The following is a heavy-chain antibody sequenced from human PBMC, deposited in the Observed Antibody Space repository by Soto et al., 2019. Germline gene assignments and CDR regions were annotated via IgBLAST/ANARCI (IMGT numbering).Heavy chain of an antibody. CDR3: AMEGSGPGWT. CDR2: TRNKPNSYTT. D-gene: IGHD3-10*01. J-gene: IGHJ5*01. CDR1: GFTFSDHY. Sequence: GGSLRLSCAASGFTFSDHYMDWVRQAPGKGLEWVGRTRNKPNSYTTEYAASVRGRFTISSDDSKNSLYLQMNSLKTEDTAVYYCAMEGSGPGWTWG. V-gene: IGHV3-72*01.